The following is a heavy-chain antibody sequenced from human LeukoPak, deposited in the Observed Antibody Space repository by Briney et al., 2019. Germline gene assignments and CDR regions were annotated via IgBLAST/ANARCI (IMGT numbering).Heavy chain of an antibody. CDR1: GYSISSGYY. CDR3: ARAFTVTTDYLDY. Sequence: WETLSLTCAVSGYSISSGYYWGWIREPPGKGLEWIGSICHSGSTYYNPSLKSRVTISVDTSKNQFSLKLSSVTAADTAVYYCARAFTVTTDYLDYWGQGTLVTVSS. J-gene: IGHJ4*02. V-gene: IGHV4-38-2*01. D-gene: IGHD4-17*01. CDR2: ICHSGST.